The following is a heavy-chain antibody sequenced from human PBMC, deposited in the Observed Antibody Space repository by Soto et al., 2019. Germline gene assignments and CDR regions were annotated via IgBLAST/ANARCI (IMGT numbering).Heavy chain of an antibody. J-gene: IGHJ6*02. V-gene: IGHV4-59*08. D-gene: IGHD3-10*01. CDR2: ISYSGYS. CDR1: GGSIDNYY. Sequence: QVQFQESGPGLLKPSGTLSLTCTVSGGSIDNYYGSGFRQPPGKGLEWIGYISYSGYSAYNFSLKRRVTMSMDTSKTQFYLTLESVTATDTAVYYCARHGFGPLHGLVDVWGQGTTVIVSS. CDR3: ARHGFGPLHGLVDV.